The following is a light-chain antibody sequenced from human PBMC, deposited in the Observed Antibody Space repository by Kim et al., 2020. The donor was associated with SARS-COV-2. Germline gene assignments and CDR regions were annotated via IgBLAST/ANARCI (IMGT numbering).Light chain of an antibody. J-gene: IGLJ3*02. CDR2: ANN. V-gene: IGLV1-40*01. CDR3: QSYDISLSWV. Sequence: QSVLTQQLSVSGAPGQTVTIPCTGSTSNNGANLDVHWYQQLPGTAPKLLIYANNNRPSGFPDRFTGSNSGTSASLAISGLQAEDEADYYCQSYDISLSWVFGGGTQLTVL. CDR1: TSNNGANLD.